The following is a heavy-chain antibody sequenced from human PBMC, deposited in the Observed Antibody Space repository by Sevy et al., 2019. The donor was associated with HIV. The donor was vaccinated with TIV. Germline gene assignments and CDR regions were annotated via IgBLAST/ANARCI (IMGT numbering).Heavy chain of an antibody. V-gene: IGHV4-30-4*01. D-gene: IGHD3-10*01. CDR2: IYYSGST. J-gene: IGHJ5*02. Sequence: SETLSLTCTVSGGSISSGDYYWSWIRQPPGKGLEWIGYIYYSGSTYYNPSLKSRVTISVDTSKNQFSLKLSSVTAADTAVYYCARVGYGSGSYCRPWGQGTLVTVSS. CDR3: ARVGYGSGSYCRP. CDR1: GGSISSGDYY.